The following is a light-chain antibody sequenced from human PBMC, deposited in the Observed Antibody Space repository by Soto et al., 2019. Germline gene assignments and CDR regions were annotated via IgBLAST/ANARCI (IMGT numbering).Light chain of an antibody. Sequence: EVVFTHSPGTLSFSLVERATLSCRASERIYSAYLGWYQQKPGQAPRLLIYGTSSRATGIPDRFSGSGSGTDFTLTISRLEPEDFAVYYCQQYGNSPITFGQGTRLEIK. CDR1: ERIYSAY. V-gene: IGKV3-20*01. CDR2: GTS. CDR3: QQYGNSPIT. J-gene: IGKJ5*01.